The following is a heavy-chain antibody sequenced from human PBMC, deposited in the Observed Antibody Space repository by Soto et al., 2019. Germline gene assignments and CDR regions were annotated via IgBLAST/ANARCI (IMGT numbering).Heavy chain of an antibody. CDR3: ASGTADALSGWIDP. J-gene: IGHJ5*02. CDR1: GDSVSSAHW. Sequence: QVQLQESGPGLVKPSGTLSLTCAISGDSVSSAHWWSWGRQPPGKGLEWIGEIYHNGDTSYNPSLKSQVTMSVNKSKNQFTLDLTSVTAADTAKYFCASGTADALSGWIDPWGQGTLFMVSS. CDR2: IYHNGDT. V-gene: IGHV4-4*02. D-gene: IGHD6-25*01.